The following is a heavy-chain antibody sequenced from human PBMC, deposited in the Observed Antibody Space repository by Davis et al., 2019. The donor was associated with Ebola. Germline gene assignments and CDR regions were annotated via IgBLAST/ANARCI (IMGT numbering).Heavy chain of an antibody. Sequence: PGGSLRLSCAASGFPFSTYSMTWVRQAPGKGLEWVSVITGSGDSTTYADSVKGRFTISRDNSKNTLYLQMNSLRAEDTAVYYCANGGGYIVVVVAAQFDYWGQGTLVTVSS. CDR1: GFPFSTYS. CDR2: ITGSGDST. CDR3: ANGGGYIVVVVAAQFDY. D-gene: IGHD2-15*01. V-gene: IGHV3-23*01. J-gene: IGHJ4*02.